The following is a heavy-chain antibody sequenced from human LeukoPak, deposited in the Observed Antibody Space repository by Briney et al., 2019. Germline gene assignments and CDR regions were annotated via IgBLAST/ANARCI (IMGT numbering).Heavy chain of an antibody. CDR1: GFTFSSYS. D-gene: IGHD1-26*01. V-gene: IGHV3-48*02. Sequence: PGGSLRLSCAASGFTFSSYSMNWVRQAPGKGPEWVSYISTSGSTIFYTDSVKGRFTISRDSAKNSVSLQMSSLRDEDTAVYYCARDLKGVGAKRYALDIWGQGTMVTVSS. J-gene: IGHJ3*02. CDR3: ARDLKGVGAKRYALDI. CDR2: ISTSGSTI.